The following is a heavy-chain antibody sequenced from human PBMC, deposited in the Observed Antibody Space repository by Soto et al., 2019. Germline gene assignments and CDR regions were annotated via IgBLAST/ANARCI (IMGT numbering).Heavy chain of an antibody. CDR1: GYTFTDYY. Sequence: ASVTVTCKASGYTFTDYYMHWVRQAPGQGLEWMGWINPNSGGTNYAQKFQGRVTMTRDTSISTAYMELNRLRSDDTAVYYCARDQSPSSGWPGMDVWGQGTTVTVSS. J-gene: IGHJ6*02. D-gene: IGHD6-19*01. CDR2: INPNSGGT. V-gene: IGHV1-2*02. CDR3: ARDQSPSSGWPGMDV.